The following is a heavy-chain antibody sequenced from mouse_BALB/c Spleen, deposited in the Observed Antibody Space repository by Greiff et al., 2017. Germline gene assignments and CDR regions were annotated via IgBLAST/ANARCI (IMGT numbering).Heavy chain of an antibody. J-gene: IGHJ4*01. V-gene: IGHV5-12-1*01. D-gene: IGHD2-3*01. CDR3: ARRIYDGYAMDY. Sequence: EVKLMESGGGLVKPGGSLKLSCAASGFAFSSYDMSWVRQTPEKRLEWVAYISSGGGSTYYPDTVKGRFTISRDNAKNTLYLQMSSLKSEDTAMYYCARRIYDGYAMDYWGQGTSVTVSS. CDR2: ISSGGGST. CDR1: GFAFSSYD.